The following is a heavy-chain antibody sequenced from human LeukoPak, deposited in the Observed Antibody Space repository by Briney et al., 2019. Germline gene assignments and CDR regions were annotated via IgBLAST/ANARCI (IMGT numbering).Heavy chain of an antibody. Sequence: GGSVKVSRKASGCTFTGYYMHWVRQAPGQRVEGMGRINTDSVGATYTEKFPGRVTMTRDTSISTDYIELSRLRSDDTAGYSCARDCGTGCYTDLCWFDPWGQGTLVTVSS. V-gene: IGHV1-2*06. D-gene: IGHD2-2*02. J-gene: IGHJ5*02. CDR1: GCTFTGYY. CDR3: ARDCGTGCYTDLCWFDP. CDR2: INTDSVGA.